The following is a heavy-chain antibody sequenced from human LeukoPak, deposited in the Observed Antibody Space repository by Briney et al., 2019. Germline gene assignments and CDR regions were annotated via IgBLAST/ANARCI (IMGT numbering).Heavy chain of an antibody. CDR3: ARGGSSWHFDY. J-gene: IGHJ4*02. D-gene: IGHD6-13*01. CDR2: ISDSGDST. Sequence: GGSLRLSCAVSGFTFSSYAMSWVRQAPGRGLEWVSAISDSGDSTYYADSVKGRFTISRDNSKNTLYLQMNSRRAEDTAVYYCARGGSSWHFDYWGQGTLVTVSS. V-gene: IGHV3-23*01. CDR1: GFTFSSYA.